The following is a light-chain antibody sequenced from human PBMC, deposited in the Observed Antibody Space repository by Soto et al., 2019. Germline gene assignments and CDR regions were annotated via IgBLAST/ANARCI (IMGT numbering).Light chain of an antibody. CDR3: QQYNSYPLT. Sequence: DIQMTQSPSTLSASVGDRVTISCRASQSISSRLAWYQQKAGKAPKLLIYKASGLQSGVPSRFSGSGSGTEFTLIISSLQPDDFATYYCQQYNSYPLTFGGGTKVDIK. CDR2: KAS. V-gene: IGKV1-5*03. J-gene: IGKJ4*01. CDR1: QSISSR.